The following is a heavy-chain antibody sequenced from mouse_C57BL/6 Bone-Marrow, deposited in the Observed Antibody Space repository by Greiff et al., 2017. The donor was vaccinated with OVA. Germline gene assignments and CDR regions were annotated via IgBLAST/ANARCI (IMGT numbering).Heavy chain of an antibody. CDR1: GFSLTSYG. Sequence: VQGVESGPGLVAPSQSLSITCTVSGFSLTSYGVDWVRQSPGKGLEWLGVIWGVGSTNYNSALKSSLSISKDNSKSQVFLKMNSLQTDDTAMYYCASDYGSPWFAYWGQGTLVTVSA. V-gene: IGHV2-6*01. J-gene: IGHJ3*01. CDR3: ASDYGSPWFAY. D-gene: IGHD2-2*01. CDR2: IWGVGST.